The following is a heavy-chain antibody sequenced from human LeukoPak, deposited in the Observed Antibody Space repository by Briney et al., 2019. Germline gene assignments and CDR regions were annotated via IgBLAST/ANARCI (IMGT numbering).Heavy chain of an antibody. CDR3: ARAGGTIIRTQTFDY. CDR1: GFSFRSYE. V-gene: IGHV3-21*01. J-gene: IGHJ4*02. D-gene: IGHD5-12*01. CDR2: ISSSSSYI. Sequence: GGSLRLSCAASGFSFRSYEMNWVRQAPGQGLEWVSSISSSSSYIYYADSVKGRFTISRDNAKNSLYLQMNSLGAEDTAVYYCARAGGTIIRTQTFDYWGQGTLVTVSS.